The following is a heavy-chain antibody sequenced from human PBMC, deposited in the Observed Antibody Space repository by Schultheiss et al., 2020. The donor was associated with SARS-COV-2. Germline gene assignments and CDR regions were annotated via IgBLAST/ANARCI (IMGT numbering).Heavy chain of an antibody. V-gene: IGHV3-33*08. J-gene: IGHJ4*02. D-gene: IGHD1-26*01. CDR3: ARDWSGSFDY. CDR2: IWYDGSNK. Sequence: GGSLRLSCVVSGFTFNNYGMHWVRQAPGKGLEWVAVIWYDGSNKYYADSVKGRFTISRDNSKNTLYLQMNSLRAEDTAVYYCARDWSGSFDYWGQGTLVTVSS. CDR1: GFTFNNYG.